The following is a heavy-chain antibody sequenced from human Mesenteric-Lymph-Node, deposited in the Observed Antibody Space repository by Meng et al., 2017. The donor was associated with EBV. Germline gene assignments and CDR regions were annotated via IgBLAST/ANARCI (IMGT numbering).Heavy chain of an antibody. CDR1: GNTFSDYY. J-gene: IGHJ4*02. V-gene: IGHV1-2*06. D-gene: IGHD6-19*01. CDR2: IRPNSGAT. Sequence: QVQLVQSGAEVKEPGASVRVSCKTSGNTFSDYYIHWVRQAPGRGLQWMGRIRPNSGATHYTQTFQDRVTMTRDTSISTVYMELTNLKSDDTAIYYCARDGVDPVAADWGQGTLVTVSS. CDR3: ARDGVDPVAAD.